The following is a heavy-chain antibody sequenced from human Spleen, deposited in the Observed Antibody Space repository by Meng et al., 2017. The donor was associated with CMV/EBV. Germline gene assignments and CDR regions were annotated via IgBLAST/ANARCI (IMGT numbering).Heavy chain of an antibody. J-gene: IGHJ1*01. Sequence: SETLSLTCAVYNGSFSGYYWGWIRQSQGKGLEWIGEINHSGVTKNNPSLRRRVTISVDTSKSQFSLKLSSVTAADTAVYYCAARIRWSAVTYFQHWGQGTLVTVSS. V-gene: IGHV4-34*01. D-gene: IGHD5-24*01. CDR1: NGSFSGYY. CDR3: AARIRWSAVTYFQH. CDR2: INHSGVT.